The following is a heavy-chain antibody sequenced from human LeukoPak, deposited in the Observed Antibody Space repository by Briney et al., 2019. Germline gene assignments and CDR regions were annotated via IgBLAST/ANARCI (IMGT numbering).Heavy chain of an antibody. CDR3: AKDFLRSYGPGA. D-gene: IGHD5-18*01. CDR2: INPSSGGT. J-gene: IGHJ4*02. Sequence: GAPVKVSCKTSGYIFTDYYIHWVRQARGQGLEWMGWINPSSGGTYFAQKFEARVTLTRDTSINTAYMEMRGLTSDDTAVYYCAKDFLRSYGPGAWGQGTLVTVSS. CDR1: GYIFTDYY. V-gene: IGHV1-2*02.